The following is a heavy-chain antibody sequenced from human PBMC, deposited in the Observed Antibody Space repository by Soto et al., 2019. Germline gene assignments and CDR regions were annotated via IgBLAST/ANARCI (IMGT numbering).Heavy chain of an antibody. D-gene: IGHD2-8*01. CDR1: GYSFSYYW. Sequence: GESLKISCKASGYSFSYYWLGWVRQMPGRGLERMGIIYPRDSDTGYRASFQARFTISADKSISTNFLQWRRLKASDTAMYYCPSRGQYCATSACRFDTWGQGTLVTVSS. CDR3: PSRGQYCATSACRFDT. J-gene: IGHJ5*02. CDR2: IYPRDSDT. V-gene: IGHV5-51*01.